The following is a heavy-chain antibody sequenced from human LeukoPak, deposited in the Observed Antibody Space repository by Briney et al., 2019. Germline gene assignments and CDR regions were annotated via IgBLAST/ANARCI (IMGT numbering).Heavy chain of an antibody. D-gene: IGHD6-19*01. V-gene: IGHV3-21*01. J-gene: IGHJ4*02. CDR1: GFTFSSYS. CDR2: ISSSSSYI. Sequence: PGGSLRLSCAASGFTFSSYSMSWVRQAPGKGLEWVSSISSSSSYIYYADSVKGRFTISRDNAKNSLYLQMNSLRAEDTAVYYCARDRYDSSGWYGFDYWGQGTLVTVSS. CDR3: ARDRYDSSGWYGFDY.